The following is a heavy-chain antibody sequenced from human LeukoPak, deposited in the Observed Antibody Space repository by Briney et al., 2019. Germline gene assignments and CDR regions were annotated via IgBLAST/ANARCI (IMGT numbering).Heavy chain of an antibody. CDR2: INPNSGGT. V-gene: IGHV1-2*06. J-gene: IGHJ4*02. D-gene: IGHD6-6*01. CDR3: ARGIAARPDY. CDR1: RYTFTGYY. Sequence: GASVKVSCNASRYTFTGYYMHWVRQAPGQGLEWMRRINPNSGGTNYAQKFQGRITMTRDTSISTAYMELSRLRSDDTSVYYCARGIAARPDYWGQGTLVTVSS.